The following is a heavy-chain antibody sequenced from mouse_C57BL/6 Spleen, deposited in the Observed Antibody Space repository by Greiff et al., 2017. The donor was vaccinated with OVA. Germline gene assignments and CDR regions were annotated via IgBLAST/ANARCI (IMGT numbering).Heavy chain of an antibody. V-gene: IGHV14-1*01. Sequence: VQLQQSGAELVRPGASVKLSCTASGFNIKDYYMHWVKQRPEQGLEWIGRIDPEDGDTEYAPKFQGKATMTADTASNTAYLQLSSLTSEDTAVYYCTTRPPPTAQAFDYWGQGTTLTVSS. J-gene: IGHJ2*01. CDR1: GFNIKDYY. D-gene: IGHD3-2*02. CDR3: TTRPPPTAQAFDY. CDR2: IDPEDGDT.